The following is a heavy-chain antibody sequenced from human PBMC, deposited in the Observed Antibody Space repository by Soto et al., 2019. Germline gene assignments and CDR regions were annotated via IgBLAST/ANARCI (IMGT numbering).Heavy chain of an antibody. Sequence: ASVKVSCKASGYTFTSYDINWVRQATGQGLEWMGWMNPNSGNTGYAQKFQGRVTMTRNTSISTAYMELSSLRSEDTAVYYCACGGHGDYDEAVSLIWGQGTLVTVSS. CDR1: GYTFTSYD. J-gene: IGHJ4*02. V-gene: IGHV1-8*01. CDR3: ACGGHGDYDEAVSLI. CDR2: MNPNSGNT. D-gene: IGHD4-17*01.